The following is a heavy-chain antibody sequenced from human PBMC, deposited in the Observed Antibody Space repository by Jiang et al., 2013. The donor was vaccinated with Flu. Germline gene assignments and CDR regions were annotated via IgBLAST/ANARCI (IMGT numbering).Heavy chain of an antibody. V-gene: IGHV3-23*01. Sequence: GLVQPGGSLKLSCAASGFTFTTYVMSWVRQAPGKGLEWVSGISGSSDRTHYADSVKGRFTISRDNSKNTVYLQMNSLRVEDTAVYYCAKDPLYSSTWDGVFDYWGQGTLVTVSS. D-gene: IGHD6-13*01. J-gene: IGHJ4*02. CDR3: AKDPLYSSTWDGVFDY. CDR2: ISGSSDRT. CDR1: GFTFTTYV.